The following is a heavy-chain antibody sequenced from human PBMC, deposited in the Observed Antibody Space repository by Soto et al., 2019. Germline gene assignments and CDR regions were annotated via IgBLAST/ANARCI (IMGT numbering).Heavy chain of an antibody. CDR3: ARGLRVGTPYFQH. V-gene: IGHV4-59*08. CDR1: DGSISRDY. J-gene: IGHJ1*01. Sequence: TETPSLTFTVPDGSISRDYWSWIRQPPGKGLGWIGYIYYSGSTNYNPSLKSRVTISVDTSKNQFSLKLSSVTAADTAVYYCARGLRVGTPYFQHWGQGTLVTVSS. CDR2: IYYSGST. D-gene: IGHD6-13*01.